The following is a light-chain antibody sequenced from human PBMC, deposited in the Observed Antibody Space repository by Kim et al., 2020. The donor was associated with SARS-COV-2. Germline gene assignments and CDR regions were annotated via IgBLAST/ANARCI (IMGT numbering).Light chain of an antibody. V-gene: IGLV3-19*01. CDR3: NSRDSSRNLVL. CDR1: GLRNFY. J-gene: IGLJ2*01. CDR2: GRN. Sequence: ALGQTVRITCRGDGLRNFYASWHQQKPGQAPVVVVYGRNNRPTGVPDRFSGSSSGNTAYLIITGVQTEDEADYYCNSRDSSRNLVLFGGGTQLTVL.